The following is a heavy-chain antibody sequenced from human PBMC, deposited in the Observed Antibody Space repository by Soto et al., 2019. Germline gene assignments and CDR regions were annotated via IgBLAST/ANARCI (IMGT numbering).Heavy chain of an antibody. Sequence: QVPLVQSGAEVKKPGASGKVSCKASGYTFTSYGITWVRQAPGQGLEWMGWNSAYNGNSNYAQKLQGRVTMTTDTPPSTAYMELRSLRSNDTAVYYCARLLLSGSGSYYPDYWGQGTLVTVSS. CDR2: NSAYNGNS. CDR3: ARLLLSGSGSYYPDY. D-gene: IGHD3-10*01. CDR1: GYTFTSYG. V-gene: IGHV1-18*01. J-gene: IGHJ4*02.